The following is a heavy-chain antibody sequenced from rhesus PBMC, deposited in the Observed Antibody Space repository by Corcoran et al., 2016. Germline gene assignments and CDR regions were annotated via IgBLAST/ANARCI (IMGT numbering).Heavy chain of an antibody. Sequence: QLQLQESGPGLVKPSETLSLTCAVSGGSISSNYWSWIRQPPGKGLEWIGRIYGRGGSTAYNPSLKSRVTISPDTSKNQFSLKMGSVTAADTAVYYCARVEYCTGSGCYGAFDFWGQWLRVTVSS. D-gene: IGHD2-21*01. J-gene: IGHJ3*01. CDR3: ARVEYCTGSGCYGAFDF. CDR1: GGSISSNY. CDR2: IYGRGGST. V-gene: IGHV4-173*01.